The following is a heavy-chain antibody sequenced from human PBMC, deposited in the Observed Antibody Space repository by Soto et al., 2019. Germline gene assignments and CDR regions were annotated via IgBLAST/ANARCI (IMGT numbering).Heavy chain of an antibody. D-gene: IGHD3-10*01. CDR1: GFTVSSNY. J-gene: IGHJ5*01. CDR2: IYRGGTT. V-gene: IGHV3-53*01. CDR3: VRQGVGWFDP. Sequence: GGSLRLSCAASGFTVSSNYMNWVRQAPGKGLEGVSVIYRGGTTYYADPVKGRFTISRDESNNILYLQMNSLRVEDTAVYYCVRQGVGWFDPWGQGTLVTVSS.